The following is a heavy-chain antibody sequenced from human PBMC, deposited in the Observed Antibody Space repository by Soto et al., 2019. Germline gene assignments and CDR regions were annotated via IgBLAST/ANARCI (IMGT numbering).Heavy chain of an antibody. D-gene: IGHD3-22*01. J-gene: IGHJ4*02. Sequence: QVHLQQWGAGLLKPSETLSLTCTVYGASFSDHHWNWIRQTPGKGLEWIGQINHSGSTNYNPSLTTRVAISVDTPNHRFSLKLTSVTAADTAVYYCARGDYYESSAYYALDFWGQGTLVTVSS. CDR1: GASFSDHH. V-gene: IGHV4-34*01. CDR3: ARGDYYESSAYYALDF. CDR2: INHSGST.